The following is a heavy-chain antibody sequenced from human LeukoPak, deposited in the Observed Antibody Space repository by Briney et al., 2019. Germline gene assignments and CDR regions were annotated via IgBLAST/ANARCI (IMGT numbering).Heavy chain of an antibody. V-gene: IGHV4-4*07. D-gene: IGHD1-26*01. CDR3: AGGGSPHI. J-gene: IGHJ3*02. Sequence: SETLSLTCTVSGGSISNYFLSWVRQPAGKALEWIGRLYPRGTTNYNPSHKSRVSMSLDTSMTQFSLKLNSVTAADTAVYYCAGGGSPHIWGQGTMVTVS. CDR2: LYPRGTT. CDR1: GGSISNYF.